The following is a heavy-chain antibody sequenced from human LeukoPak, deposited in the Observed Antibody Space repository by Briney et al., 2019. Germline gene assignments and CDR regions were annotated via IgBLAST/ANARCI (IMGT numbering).Heavy chain of an antibody. J-gene: IGHJ5*02. V-gene: IGHV4-59*01. CDR2: IYCSGST. D-gene: IGHD3-10*01. CDR1: GGSISSYY. CDR3: AREGSYGSGSYNH. Sequence: SETLSLTCTVSGGSISSYYWSWIRQPPGKGLEWIGYIYCSGSTNYNPSLKSRVTISVDTSKNQFSLKLSSVTAADTAAYYCAREGSYGSGSYNHWGQGTLVTVSS.